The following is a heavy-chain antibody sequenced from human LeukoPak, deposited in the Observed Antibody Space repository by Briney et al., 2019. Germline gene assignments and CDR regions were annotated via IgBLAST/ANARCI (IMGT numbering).Heavy chain of an antibody. Sequence: GGSLGLSCAASGFTFSSYGMHWVRQAPGKGLEWVAVIWYDGSNKYYADSVKGRFTISRDNSKNTLYLQMNSLRAEDTAVYYCAKGDYDYGGFDPWGQGTLVTVSS. CDR2: IWYDGSNK. V-gene: IGHV3-33*06. J-gene: IGHJ5*02. CDR1: GFTFSSYG. CDR3: AKGDYDYGGFDP. D-gene: IGHD3-3*01.